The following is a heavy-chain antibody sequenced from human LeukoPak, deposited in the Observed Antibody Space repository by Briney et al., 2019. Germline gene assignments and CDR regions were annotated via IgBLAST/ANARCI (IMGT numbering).Heavy chain of an antibody. CDR1: GGTFSSYA. V-gene: IGHV1-2*02. J-gene: IGHJ4*02. Sequence: ASVKVSCKASGGTFSSYAISWVRQAPGQGLEWMGWINANSGDTNYAQKFQGRVTMTRDTTISTAYMELSRLRSDDTALYYCARDVSSSGCIDQWGQGTLVTVSS. CDR2: INANSGDT. CDR3: ARDVSSSGCIDQ. D-gene: IGHD6-19*01.